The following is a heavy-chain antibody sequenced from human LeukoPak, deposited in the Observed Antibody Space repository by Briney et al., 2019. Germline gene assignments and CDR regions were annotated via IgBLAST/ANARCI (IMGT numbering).Heavy chain of an antibody. V-gene: IGHV3-66*01. CDR2: IYSGGST. J-gene: IGHJ4*02. CDR3: ARGYCSSTSCYRTTTVSYYFDY. Sequence: GGSLRLSCAASGFTVSSNYMSWVRQAPGKGLEWVSVIYSGGSTYYADSVTGRFTISRDNSKNTLYLQMNSLRAEDTAVYYCARGYCSSTSCYRTTTVSYYFDYWGQGTLVTVSS. D-gene: IGHD2-2*01. CDR1: GFTVSSNY.